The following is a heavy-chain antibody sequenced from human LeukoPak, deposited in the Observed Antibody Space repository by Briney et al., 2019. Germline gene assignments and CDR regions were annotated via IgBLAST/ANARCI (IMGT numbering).Heavy chain of an antibody. CDR3: ARDHIPSSSGWFDP. D-gene: IGHD6-6*01. V-gene: IGHV3-23*01. CDR1: GFTFSSYA. CDR2: ISGSGGST. J-gene: IGHJ5*02. Sequence: PGGSLRLSCAASGFTFSSYAMSWVRQAPGKGLEWVSAISGSGGSTYYADSVKGRFTISRDNSKNTLYLQMNSLRAEDTAVYYCARDHIPSSSGWFDPWGQGTLVTVSS.